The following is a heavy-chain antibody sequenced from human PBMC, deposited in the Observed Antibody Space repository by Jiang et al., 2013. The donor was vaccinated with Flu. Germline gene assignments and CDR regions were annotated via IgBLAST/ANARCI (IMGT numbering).Heavy chain of an antibody. V-gene: IGHV1-69*04. CDR2: IIPILGIA. Sequence: SGAEVKKPGSSVKVSCKASGGTFSSYTISWVRQAPGQGLEWMGRIIPILGIANYAQKFQGRVTITADKSTSTAYMELSSLRSEDTAVYYCARGLYSYGSWFDPWGQGTLVTVSS. CDR3: ARGLYSYGSWFDP. CDR1: GGTFSSYT. D-gene: IGHD5-18*01. J-gene: IGHJ5*02.